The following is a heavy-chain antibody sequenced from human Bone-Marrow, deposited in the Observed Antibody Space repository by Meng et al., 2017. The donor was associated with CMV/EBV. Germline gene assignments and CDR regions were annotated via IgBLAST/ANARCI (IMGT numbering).Heavy chain of an antibody. J-gene: IGHJ4*02. CDR2: IYYSGST. D-gene: IGHD3-3*01. Sequence: SETLSLTCTVSGGSVSSGSYYWSWIRQPPGKGLEWIGYIYYSGSTNYNPSLKSRVTISVDTSKNQFSLKLSSVTAADTAVYYCARGPPITIFGVEPSFDYWGQGTLVTVS. V-gene: IGHV4-61*01. CDR1: GGSVSSGSYY. CDR3: ARGPPITIFGVEPSFDY.